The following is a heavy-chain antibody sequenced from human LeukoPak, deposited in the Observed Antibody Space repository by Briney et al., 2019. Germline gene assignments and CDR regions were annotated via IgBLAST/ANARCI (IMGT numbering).Heavy chain of an antibody. Sequence: ASVKVSCKASGYTFTSYGISWVRQAPGQGLEWMGWISAYNGNTNYAQKLQGRVTMTTDTSTSTAYMELRSLRSDDTAVYYCARDLLWALGDYDSSGYGYYWGQGTLVTVSS. CDR1: GYTFTSYG. V-gene: IGHV1-18*01. D-gene: IGHD3-22*01. CDR2: ISAYNGNT. CDR3: ARDLLWALGDYDSSGYGYY. J-gene: IGHJ4*02.